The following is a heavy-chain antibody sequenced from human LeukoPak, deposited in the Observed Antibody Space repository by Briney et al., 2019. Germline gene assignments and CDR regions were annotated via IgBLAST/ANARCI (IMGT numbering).Heavy chain of an antibody. D-gene: IGHD1-26*01. CDR1: GFTFSSYA. J-gene: IGHJ4*02. CDR3: VKDLVSGSYGYLRISY. V-gene: IGHV3-64D*06. Sequence: SCKASGFTFSSYAMHWVRQAPGKGLEYVSAISSNGGSTYYADSVKGRFTISRDNSKNTLYLQMSSLRAEDTAVYYCVKDLVSGSYGYLRISYWGQGTLVTVSS. CDR2: ISSNGGST.